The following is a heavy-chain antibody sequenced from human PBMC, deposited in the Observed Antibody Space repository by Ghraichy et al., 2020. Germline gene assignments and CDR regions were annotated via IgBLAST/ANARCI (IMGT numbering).Heavy chain of an antibody. V-gene: IGHV3-23*01. J-gene: IGHJ4*02. CDR2: ISGSGGST. D-gene: IGHD3-3*01. CDR1: GFTFSSYA. CDR3: AKMEGFQLFPYFDY. Sequence: ETLSLTCAASGFTFSSYAMSWVRQAPGTGLEWVSAISGSGGSTYYADSVKGRFTISRDNSKNTLYLQMNSLRAEDTAVYYCAKMEGFQLFPYFDYWGQGTLVTVSS.